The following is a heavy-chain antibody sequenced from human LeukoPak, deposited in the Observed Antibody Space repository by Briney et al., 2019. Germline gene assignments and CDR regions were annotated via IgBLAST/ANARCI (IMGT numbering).Heavy chain of an antibody. V-gene: IGHV4-30-2*01. D-gene: IGHD3-16*01. CDR3: ARLTPLGGY. J-gene: IGHJ4*02. Sequence: TPSQTLSLTCAVSGGSISSGGYSWSWIRQPPGKGLEWIGYIYHSGSTYYNPPLKSRVTISVDTSKNQFSLKLSSVTAADTAVYYCARLTPLGGYWGQGTLVTVSS. CDR1: GGSISSGGYS. CDR2: IYHSGST.